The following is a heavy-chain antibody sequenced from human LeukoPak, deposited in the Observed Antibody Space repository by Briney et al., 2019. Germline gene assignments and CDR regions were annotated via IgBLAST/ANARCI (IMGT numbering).Heavy chain of an antibody. CDR1: GYTFTSYD. J-gene: IGHJ4*02. Sequence: ASVKVSCKASGYTFTSYDINWVRQATGQGLEWMGWMNPNSGNTGYAQKFQGRVTITADESTSTAYMELSSLRSEDTAVYYCARVRPSGWSLNYYFDYWGQGTLVTVSS. D-gene: IGHD6-19*01. CDR3: ARVRPSGWSLNYYFDY. V-gene: IGHV1-8*01. CDR2: MNPNSGNT.